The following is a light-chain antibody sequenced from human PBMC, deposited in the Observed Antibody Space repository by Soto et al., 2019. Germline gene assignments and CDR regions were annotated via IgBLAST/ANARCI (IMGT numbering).Light chain of an antibody. CDR3: QQSYSTPHT. CDR1: QSISSY. V-gene: IGKV1-39*01. Sequence: DIQMTQSTSSLSASVGDRVTITCRASQSISSYLNWYQQKPGKAPKLLIYAASSLQSGVPSRFSGSGSGTDFTLTISSLQPEDFATYYCQQSYSTPHTFGGGTKVDIK. J-gene: IGKJ4*01. CDR2: AAS.